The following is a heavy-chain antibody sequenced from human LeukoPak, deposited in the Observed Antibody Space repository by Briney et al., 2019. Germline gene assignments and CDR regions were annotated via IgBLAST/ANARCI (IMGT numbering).Heavy chain of an antibody. Sequence: GGSLRLSCAASGFTFSSYWMSWVRQAPGKGLEWVSNIKQDGSEKNYMDSVKGRFTISRDNAKNSLYLQMNSLRAEDTAVYYCAGVGVTAIRDAFDIWGEGTMVTVS. V-gene: IGHV3-7*04. CDR1: GFTFSSYW. D-gene: IGHD2-21*02. CDR2: IKQDGSEK. CDR3: AGVGVTAIRDAFDI. J-gene: IGHJ3*02.